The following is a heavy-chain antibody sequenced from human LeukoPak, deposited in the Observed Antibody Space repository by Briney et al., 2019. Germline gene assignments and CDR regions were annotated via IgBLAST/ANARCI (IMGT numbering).Heavy chain of an antibody. V-gene: IGHV1-69*04. D-gene: IGHD5-12*01. CDR1: GGTFSSYA. CDR2: IIPILGIA. J-gene: IGHJ4*02. CDR3: ARVSVYGGYDLNYFDY. Sequence: ASVKVSCKASGGTFSSYAISWVRQAPGQGLEWMGRIIPILGIANYAQKFQGRVTITADKSTSTAYMELSSLRSEDTAAYYCARVSVYGGYDLNYFDYWGQGTLVTVSS.